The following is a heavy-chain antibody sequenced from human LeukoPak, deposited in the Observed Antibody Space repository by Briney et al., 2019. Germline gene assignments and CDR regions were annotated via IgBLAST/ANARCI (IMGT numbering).Heavy chain of an antibody. CDR1: GYTFTGYY. CDR2: INPNSGGT. CDR3: ARASRVIIKYQLLSGNWFDP. Sequence: RASVKVSCKPSGYTFTGYYMHWVRQAPGQGLEWMGWINPNSGGTNYAQKFQGRVTMTRDTSISTAYMELSRLRSDDTAVYYCARASRVIIKYQLLSGNWFDPWGQGTLVTVSS. V-gene: IGHV1-2*02. J-gene: IGHJ5*02. D-gene: IGHD2-2*01.